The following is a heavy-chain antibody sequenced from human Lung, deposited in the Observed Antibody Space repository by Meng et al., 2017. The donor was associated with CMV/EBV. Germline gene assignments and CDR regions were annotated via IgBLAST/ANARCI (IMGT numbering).Heavy chain of an antibody. CDR3: AIFGLVGGLDAFDV. J-gene: IGHJ3*01. V-gene: IGHV1-24*01. CDR2: FDLEDGKT. Sequence: ASVXVSXXVSGYRLSELSMHWVRQAPGKGLEWMGGFDLEDGKTIYAQKFQGRVTMTEDTSTDTAYMDLSSLRSEDTAVYYCAIFGLVGGLDAFDVWGQGTXVTVSS. D-gene: IGHD3/OR15-3a*01. CDR1: GYRLSELS.